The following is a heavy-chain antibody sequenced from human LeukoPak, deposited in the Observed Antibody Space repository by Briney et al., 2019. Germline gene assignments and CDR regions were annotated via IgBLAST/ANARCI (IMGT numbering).Heavy chain of an antibody. Sequence: SETLSLTCTVSGGSISSYYWSWIRQPPGKGLEWIGYIYYSGSTNYNPSLKSRVTISVDTSKNQFSLKLSSVTAADTAVYYCARAGILTGYPPSAFDIWGQGTMVTVSS. CDR3: ARAGILTGYPPSAFDI. J-gene: IGHJ3*02. V-gene: IGHV4-59*01. CDR1: GGSISSYY. D-gene: IGHD3-9*01. CDR2: IYYSGST.